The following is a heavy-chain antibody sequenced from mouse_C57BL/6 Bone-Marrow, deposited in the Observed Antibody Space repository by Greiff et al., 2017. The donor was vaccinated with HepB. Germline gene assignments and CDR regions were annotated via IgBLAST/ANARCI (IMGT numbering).Heavy chain of an antibody. CDR3: VGDNYYGSSYPAWFAY. CDR2: IRSKSSNYAT. V-gene: IGHV10-3*01. CDR1: GFTFNTYA. Sequence: DVQLQESGGGLVQPKGSLKLSCAASGFTFNTYAMHWVRQAPGKGLEWVARIRSKSSNYATYYADSVKDRFTNSRDDSQSMIYLQMNNLKTEDTATEYCVGDNYYGSSYPAWFAYWGQGTLVTVSA. J-gene: IGHJ3*01. D-gene: IGHD1-1*01.